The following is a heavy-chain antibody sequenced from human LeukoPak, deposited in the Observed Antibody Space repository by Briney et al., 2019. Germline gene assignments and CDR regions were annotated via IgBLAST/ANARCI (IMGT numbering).Heavy chain of an antibody. J-gene: IGHJ5*01. CDR3: ARPGASSPGNWFAS. Sequence: ASVKVSCKASGYTFTNHAMHWVRQAPGQGLEWMGWIDTANGNTKYLQKFQGRATITRDTSARIVYVELSSLRFEDTAVYYCARPGASSPGNWFASWGQGTLVTVSS. CDR2: IDTANGNT. CDR1: GYTFTNHA. D-gene: IGHD6-13*01. V-gene: IGHV1-3*04.